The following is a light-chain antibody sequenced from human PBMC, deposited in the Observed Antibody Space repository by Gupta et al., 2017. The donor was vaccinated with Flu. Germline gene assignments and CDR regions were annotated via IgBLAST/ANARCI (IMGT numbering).Light chain of an antibody. V-gene: IGKV1-39*01. CDR3: QQSYSTFT. CDR2: AAS. CDR1: QSISSY. J-gene: IGKJ3*01. Sequence: DIQMTQSPSSLSASVGDRVTITCRASQSISSYLNWYQQKPGKAPQLIIDAASRGKSGVTLSFRGSGDVTDFTLTSSRQQYEAFANYYWQQSYSTFTFGHGTKVDIK.